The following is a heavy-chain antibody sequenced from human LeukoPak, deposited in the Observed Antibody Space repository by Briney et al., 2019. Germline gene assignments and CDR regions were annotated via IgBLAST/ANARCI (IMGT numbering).Heavy chain of an antibody. J-gene: IGHJ4*02. Sequence: GGSLRLSCAASGFTFSTYTMHWVRQAPGKGLEWVAVISYDGSNKYYADSVKGRFTISRDNSKNTLYLQMNSLRAEDTAVYYCAKDRGYSYGQPIDYWGQGTLVTVSS. CDR1: GFTFSTYT. D-gene: IGHD5-18*01. CDR3: AKDRGYSYGQPIDY. V-gene: IGHV3-30-3*01. CDR2: ISYDGSNK.